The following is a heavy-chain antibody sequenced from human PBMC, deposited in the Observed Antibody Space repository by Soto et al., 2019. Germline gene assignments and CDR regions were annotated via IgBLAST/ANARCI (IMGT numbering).Heavy chain of an antibody. J-gene: IGHJ4*02. CDR2: IIAYNGNT. D-gene: IGHD4-17*01. CDR1: GYTFTSYG. Sequence: QVQLVQSGAEVKKPGASVKVSCKASGYTFTSYGISWVRQAPGQGLEWMGWIIAYNGNTNYAQKLQGRVTMTTDTSTSTGYMELRRLRSDDTAVYYCVRVPTYGDYYFDYWGQGTLSPSPQ. V-gene: IGHV1-18*01. CDR3: VRVPTYGDYYFDY.